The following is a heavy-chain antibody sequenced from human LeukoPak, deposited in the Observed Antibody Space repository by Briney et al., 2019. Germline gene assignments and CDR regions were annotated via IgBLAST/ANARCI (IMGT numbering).Heavy chain of an antibody. D-gene: IGHD3-22*01. CDR3: ARRRYDASGYYPSRGRYFDY. CDR1: GGSSSGYY. Sequence: SETLSLTCAVYGGSSSGYYWSWVRQPPEKGLEWIGEINHSGSTNYNPSLKSRVTISVDTSKNQFSLELTSVTAADTAVYYCARRRYDASGYYPSRGRYFDYWGQGTLVTVSS. V-gene: IGHV4-34*01. CDR2: INHSGST. J-gene: IGHJ4*02.